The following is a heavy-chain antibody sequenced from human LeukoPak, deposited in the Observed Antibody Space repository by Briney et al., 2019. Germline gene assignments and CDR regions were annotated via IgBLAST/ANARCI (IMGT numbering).Heavy chain of an antibody. V-gene: IGHV3-64*01. J-gene: IGHJ4*02. CDR2: INSKGDST. CDR3: ARTADYSNYGPLDY. Sequence: GGSLRLSCAASGFTFSSHAMPWVRQAPGKGLESISVINSKGDSTHYANSVKDRFTISRDNSKNTLYLQMGSLRAEDMAVYYCARTADYSNYGPLDYWGQGTLVTVSS. CDR1: GFTFSSHA. D-gene: IGHD4-11*01.